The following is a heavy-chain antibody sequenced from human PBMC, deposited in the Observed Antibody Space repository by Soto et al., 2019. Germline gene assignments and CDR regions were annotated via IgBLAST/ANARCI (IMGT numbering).Heavy chain of an antibody. CDR2: ISYDGSNK. Sequence: GGSLRLSCAASGFTFSSYAMHWVRQAPGKGLEWVAVISYDGSNKYYADSVKGRFTISRDNSKNTLYLQMNSLRAEDTAVYYCARDLIAAAGTVYYYGMDVWGQGTTVTVSS. CDR1: GFTFSSYA. D-gene: IGHD6-13*01. V-gene: IGHV3-30-3*01. J-gene: IGHJ6*02. CDR3: ARDLIAAAGTVYYYGMDV.